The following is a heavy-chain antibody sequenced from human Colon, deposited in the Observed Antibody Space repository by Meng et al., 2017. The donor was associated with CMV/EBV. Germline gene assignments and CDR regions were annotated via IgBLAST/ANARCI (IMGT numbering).Heavy chain of an antibody. D-gene: IGHD2-2*02. CDR2: INHSGST. V-gene: IGHV4-34*01. CDR1: GGSFSGYY. J-gene: IGHJ6*02. Sequence: GSLRLSCAVYGGSFSGYYWSWIRQPPGKGLEWIGEINHSGSTNYNPSLKSRVTISVDTSKNQFSLKLSSVTAADTAVYYCARAKYCSSTSCYIVGPYYYYYGMDVWGQGTTVTVSS. CDR3: ARAKYCSSTSCYIVGPYYYYYGMDV.